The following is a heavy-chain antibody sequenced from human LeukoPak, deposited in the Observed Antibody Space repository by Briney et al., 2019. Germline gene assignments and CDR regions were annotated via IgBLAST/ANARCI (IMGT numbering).Heavy chain of an antibody. D-gene: IGHD5-18*01. CDR2: IKEDGSEE. J-gene: IGHJ4*02. CDR1: GFIFSGYW. CDR3: AKVPSSTWIQLSPTFDY. Sequence: PGGSLRLSCAASGFIFSGYWMRWVRQAPGKGLEWVANIKEDGSEEYYADSAKGRFTISRDNAKNTLYLQMNSLTAEDTAVYYCAKVPSSTWIQLSPTFDYWGQGTLVTVSS. V-gene: IGHV3-7*03.